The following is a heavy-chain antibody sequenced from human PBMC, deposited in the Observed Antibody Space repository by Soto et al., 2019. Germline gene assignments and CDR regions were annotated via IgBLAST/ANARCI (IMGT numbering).Heavy chain of an antibody. D-gene: IGHD3-10*01. J-gene: IGHJ5*02. CDR2: ISASNGNT. Sequence: GASVKVSCKASGYTFTSYYMHWVRQAPGQGLEWMGLISASNGNTSYAQKLQGRVTMTTDTSTSTAYMELRSLRSDDTAVYSCARIFGELSWSDPWGQGTLVTVSS. CDR3: ARIFGELSWSDP. V-gene: IGHV1-18*04. CDR1: GYTFTSYY.